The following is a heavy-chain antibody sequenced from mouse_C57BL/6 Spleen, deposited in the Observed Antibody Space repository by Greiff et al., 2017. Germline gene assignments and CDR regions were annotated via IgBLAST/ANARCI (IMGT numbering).Heavy chain of an antibody. Sequence: EVKLMESGGGLVKPGGSLKLSCAASGFTFSSYAMSWVRQTPEKRLEWVATISDGGSYTYYPDNVKGRFTISRDNAKNNLYLQMSHLKSEDTAMYYCARYDYDGGAWFAYWGQGTLVTVSA. J-gene: IGHJ3*01. CDR2: ISDGGSYT. V-gene: IGHV5-4*03. CDR1: GFTFSSYA. CDR3: ARYDYDGGAWFAY. D-gene: IGHD2-4*01.